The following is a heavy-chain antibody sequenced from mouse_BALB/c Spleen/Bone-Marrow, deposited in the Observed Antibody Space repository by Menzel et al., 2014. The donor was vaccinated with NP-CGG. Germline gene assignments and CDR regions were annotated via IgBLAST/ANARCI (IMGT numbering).Heavy chain of an antibody. D-gene: IGHD2-14*01. CDR2: IHPNSGNT. CDR3: ARHHRYAYYFDY. CDR1: GYTFTNSW. J-gene: IGHJ2*01. Sequence: VQLQQSGSVLVRPGASVKLSCKASGYTFTNSWMHWAKPRPGQGLEWIGEIHPNSGNTNYNEKFEGKATLTVDTSSTTAYVDLSSLTSEDSAVYYCARHHRYAYYFDYWGQGTALTVSS. V-gene: IGHV1S130*01.